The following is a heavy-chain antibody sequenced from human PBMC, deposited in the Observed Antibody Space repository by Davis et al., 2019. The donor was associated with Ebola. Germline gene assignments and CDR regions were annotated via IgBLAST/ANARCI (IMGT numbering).Heavy chain of an antibody. D-gene: IGHD3-3*01. CDR3: ARTTLYDFWSGGGHWFDP. J-gene: IGHJ5*02. CDR2: IYYSGST. CDR1: GGSISSGDYY. V-gene: IGHV4-30-4*01. Sequence: SETLSLTCTVSGGSISSGDYYWSWIRQPPGKGLEWIGYIYYSGSTYYNPSLKSRVTISVDTSKNQFSLKLSSVTAADTAVYYCARTTLYDFWSGGGHWFDPWGQGTLVTVSS.